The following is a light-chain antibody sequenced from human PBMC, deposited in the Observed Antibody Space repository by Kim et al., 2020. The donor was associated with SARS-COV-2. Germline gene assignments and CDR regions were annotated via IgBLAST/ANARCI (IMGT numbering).Light chain of an antibody. CDR2: GAS. J-gene: IGKJ2*01. Sequence: SPGERATVSCRASQSVSSNYLAWYQQKPGQAPRLLIYGASSRVSTIPARFTGSGSGTDFTLTISSLQSEDFAVYYCHQYNSWPRTFGQGTKLEI. CDR1: QSVSSN. CDR3: HQYNSWPRT. V-gene: IGKV3-15*01.